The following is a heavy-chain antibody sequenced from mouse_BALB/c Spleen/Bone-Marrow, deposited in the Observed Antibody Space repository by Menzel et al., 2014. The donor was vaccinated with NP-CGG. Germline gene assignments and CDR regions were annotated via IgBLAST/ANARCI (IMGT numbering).Heavy chain of an antibody. V-gene: IGHV1S130*01. CDR2: IHPNSGNT. Sequence: VQRVESGSVLARPGASVKLSCKASGYTFTSSWMHWAKQRPGQGLEWIGEIHPNSGNTNYNEKFKGKATLTVNTSSSTAYVDLSSLTSEDSAVYYCARSGDYDGFAYWGQGTLVTVSA. CDR1: GYTFTSSW. D-gene: IGHD2-4*01. J-gene: IGHJ3*01. CDR3: ARSGDYDGFAY.